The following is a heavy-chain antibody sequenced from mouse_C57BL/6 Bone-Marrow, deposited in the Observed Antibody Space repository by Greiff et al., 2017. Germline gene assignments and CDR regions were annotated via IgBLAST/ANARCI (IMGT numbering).Heavy chain of an antibody. V-gene: IGHV5-4*01. D-gene: IGHD2-4*01. J-gene: IGHJ3*01. CDR1: GFTFSSYA. CDR3: ARDRTMITKAWFAY. Sequence: EVQGVESGGGLVKPGGSLKLSCAASGFTFSSYAMSWVRQTPEQRLEWVATISDGGSYTYYPDNVKGRFTISRDNAKNNLYLQMSHLKSEDTAMYYCARDRTMITKAWFAYWGQGTLVTVSA. CDR2: ISDGGSYT.